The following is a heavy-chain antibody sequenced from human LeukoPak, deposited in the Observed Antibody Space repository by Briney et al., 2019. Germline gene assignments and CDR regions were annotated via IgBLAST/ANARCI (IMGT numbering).Heavy chain of an antibody. J-gene: IGHJ6*02. V-gene: IGHV4-4*07. CDR1: GGSISSFY. CDR3: ATAVRRCGGDCSRAPTYYYSYYGMDL. CDR2: IYTSGST. Sequence: SETLSLTCTVSGGSISSFYWSWMRQPAGKGREWIVRIYTSGSTNYHPSLKSRVPMSVDTAKKQFSLKLSSVTAADTAVYYCATAVRRCGGDCSRAPTYYYSYYGMDLWGQGTTVTVSS. D-gene: IGHD2-21*02.